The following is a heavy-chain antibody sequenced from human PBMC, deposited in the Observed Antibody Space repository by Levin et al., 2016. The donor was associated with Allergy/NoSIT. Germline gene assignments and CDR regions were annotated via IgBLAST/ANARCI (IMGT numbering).Heavy chain of an antibody. CDR1: GFTFSSYS. J-gene: IGHJ3*01. CDR2: ISSGRITT. V-gene: IGHV3-48*02. Sequence: LSLTCAASGFTFSSYSMNWVRQAPGKGLEWLSYISSGRITTYYADSLKGRFTISRDNAKNSLYLQMNSLRDEDTAVYYCARDRCGGDCYPPSDAFDFWGQGTMVTVSS. CDR3: ARDRCGGDCYPPSDAFDF. D-gene: IGHD2-21*02.